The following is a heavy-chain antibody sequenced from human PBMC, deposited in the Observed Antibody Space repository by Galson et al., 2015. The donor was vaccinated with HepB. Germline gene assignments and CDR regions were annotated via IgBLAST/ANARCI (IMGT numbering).Heavy chain of an antibody. CDR3: ARDGIVLGGDSYFYYMDV. D-gene: IGHD2-21*01. CDR2: ISFDGTNK. V-gene: IGHV3-30-3*01. CDR1: GFTFSDYA. J-gene: IGHJ6*03. Sequence: SLRLSCAASGFTFSDYAMHWVRQAPGKGLEWVTVISFDGTNKYYADSVKGRFTISRDNSKNTLYLQMNSLRAEDTALYYCARDGIVLGGDSYFYYMDVWDKGTTVTVSS.